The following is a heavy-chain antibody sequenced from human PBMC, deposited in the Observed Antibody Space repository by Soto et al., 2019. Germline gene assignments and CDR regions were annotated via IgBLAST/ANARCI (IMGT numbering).Heavy chain of an antibody. V-gene: IGHV1-58*01. Sequence: SVKVSCKASGFTFFTSAVQWVRQARGQRLEWIGWIVVGSGNTNYAQKFQDRVTITRDMSTNTAYMELSSLRPEDTALYYSAAHPYCGGDCYFDYWGQGIMVTVSS. CDR1: GFTFFTSA. CDR3: AAHPYCGGDCYFDY. D-gene: IGHD2-21*02. CDR2: IVVGSGNT. J-gene: IGHJ4*02.